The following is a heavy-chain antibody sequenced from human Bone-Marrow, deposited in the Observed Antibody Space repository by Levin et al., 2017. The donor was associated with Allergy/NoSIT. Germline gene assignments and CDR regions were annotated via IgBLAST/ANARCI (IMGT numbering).Heavy chain of an antibody. CDR3: ARESLFMVRVFDY. CDR1: GFTFSIYS. J-gene: IGHJ4*02. V-gene: IGHV3-21*01. CDR2: ISSSGSDM. Sequence: GGSLRLSCTVSGFTFSIYSINWVRQAPGKGLEWVSSISSSGSDMYYVDSVRGRFTISRDNAENSLYLQMNSLRAEDTAIYYCARESLFMVRVFDYWGRGTLVTVSS. D-gene: IGHD3-10*01.